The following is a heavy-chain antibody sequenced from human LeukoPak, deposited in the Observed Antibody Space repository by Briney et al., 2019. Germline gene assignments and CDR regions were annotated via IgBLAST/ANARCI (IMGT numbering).Heavy chain of an antibody. D-gene: IGHD6-19*01. CDR3: ARDVAWAVAGL. V-gene: IGHV3-30-3*01. CDR2: ISYDGSNK. Sequence: GGSLRLSCAASGFTFSSYAMHWVRQAPGKRLEWVAVISYDGSNKYYADSVKGRFTISRDNSKNTLYLQMNSLRAEDTAVYYCARDVAWAVAGLWGRGTLVTVSS. J-gene: IGHJ4*02. CDR1: GFTFSSYA.